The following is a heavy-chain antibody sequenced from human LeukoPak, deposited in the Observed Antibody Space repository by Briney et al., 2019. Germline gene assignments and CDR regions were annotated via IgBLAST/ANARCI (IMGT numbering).Heavy chain of an antibody. V-gene: IGHV1-46*01. J-gene: IGHJ4*02. CDR2: ISPSTGAP. Sequence: ASVKVSCKASGYTFTDYYLLWVRQAPGQGLEWMGIISPSTGAPNYAQKFQGRVSMTRDTSTSTVYMELSSLRSEDSALYYCARADYWGQGTLVTVSS. CDR1: GYTFTDYY. CDR3: ARADY.